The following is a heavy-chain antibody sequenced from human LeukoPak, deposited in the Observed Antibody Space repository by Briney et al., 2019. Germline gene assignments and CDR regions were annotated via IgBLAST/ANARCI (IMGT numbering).Heavy chain of an antibody. D-gene: IGHD3-3*01. CDR2: ISYDGSNK. CDR1: GFTLSNHG. Sequence: GSLRLSCAASGFTLSNHGMHWVRQAPGKGLEWVAVISYDGSNKYYADSVKGRFTISRDNSKNTLYLQMNSLRAEDTAVYYCAKDLERYDFWSGYYQGYWGQGTLVTVSS. J-gene: IGHJ4*02. V-gene: IGHV3-30*18. CDR3: AKDLERYDFWSGYYQGY.